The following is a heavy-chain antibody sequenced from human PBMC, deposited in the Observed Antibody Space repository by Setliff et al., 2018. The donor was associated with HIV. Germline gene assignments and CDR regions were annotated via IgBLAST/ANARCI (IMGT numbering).Heavy chain of an antibody. CDR1: GFTFSTFA. CDR2: ISVSGETT. J-gene: IGHJ5*02. CDR3: ARSGYSNYQSWFDP. Sequence: GSLRLSCAASGFTFSTFAMNWVRQAPGKGLEWVSIISVSGETTYYAGSVKGRFTISRDNSKNTLYLQMNSLRAEDTAIYYCARSGYSNYQSWFDPWGQGTLVTVSS. V-gene: IGHV3-23*01. D-gene: IGHD4-4*01.